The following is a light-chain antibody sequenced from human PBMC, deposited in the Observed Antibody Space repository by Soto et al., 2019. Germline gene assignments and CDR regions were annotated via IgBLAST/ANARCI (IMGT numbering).Light chain of an antibody. J-gene: IGKJ1*01. CDR2: DAS. V-gene: IGKV3-11*01. CDR3: QQRSNWPWT. Sequence: IVLTQSPATLSLSPGERATLSCRASQSVGSDLAWYQQKPGQAPRLLIYDASNRATATPARFSGSGSGTDFTLTISNLEPEDFAVYYCQQRSNWPWTFGQGTKVDIX. CDR1: QSVGSD.